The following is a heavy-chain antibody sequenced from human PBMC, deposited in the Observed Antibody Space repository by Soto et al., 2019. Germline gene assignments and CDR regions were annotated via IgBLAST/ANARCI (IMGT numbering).Heavy chain of an antibody. D-gene: IGHD2-15*01. J-gene: IGHJ4*02. CDR3: VRDRRGPGYCSGGSCYPFDY. CDR1: GYTFTSYG. CDR2: ISAYNGNT. Sequence: ASVKVSCKASGYTFTSYGISWVRQAPGQGLEWMGWISAYNGNTNYAQKLQGRVTMTTDTSTSTAYMELRSLRSDDTAVYYCVRDRRGPGYCSGGSCYPFDYWGQGTLVTVSS. V-gene: IGHV1-18*01.